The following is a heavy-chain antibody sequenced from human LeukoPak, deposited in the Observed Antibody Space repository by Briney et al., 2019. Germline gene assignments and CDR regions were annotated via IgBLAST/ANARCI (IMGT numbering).Heavy chain of an antibody. CDR1: GGSISSGGYY. Sequence: SQTLSLTCTVSGGSISSGGYYWSWIRQHPGKGLEWIGYIYYSGSTYYNPSLKSRVTISVDTSKNQFSLKLSSVTAADTAVYYCARDARDWYGVRGVFDYWGQGTLVTVSS. D-gene: IGHD3-10*01. V-gene: IGHV4-31*03. CDR2: IYYSGST. CDR3: ARDARDWYGVRGVFDY. J-gene: IGHJ4*02.